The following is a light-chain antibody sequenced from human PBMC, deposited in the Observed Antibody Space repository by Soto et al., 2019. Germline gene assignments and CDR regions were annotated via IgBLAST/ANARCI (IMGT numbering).Light chain of an antibody. CDR1: QTISRY. Sequence: DIQMAQSPSSLSASVGDRVTITCRASQTISRYLNWYQQRPGKAPNLLIYSASSLQSGVPSRFSGSGSGTDFTLTISSLQPDDSATYYCQQYYTFWTFGQGTKVDIK. CDR2: SAS. CDR3: QQYYTFWT. V-gene: IGKV1-39*01. J-gene: IGKJ1*01.